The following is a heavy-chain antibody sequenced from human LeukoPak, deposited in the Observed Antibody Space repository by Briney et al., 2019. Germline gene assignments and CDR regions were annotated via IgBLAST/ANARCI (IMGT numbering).Heavy chain of an antibody. D-gene: IGHD3-22*01. Sequence: APVKVSCKASGYTFTSYGISWVRQAPGQGLEWMGWISAYNGNTNYAQKLQGRVTMTTDTSTSTAYMELRSLRSDDTAVYYCARDRLSYADYYDSSGYRDYWGQGTLVTVSS. CDR2: ISAYNGNT. CDR3: ARDRLSYADYYDSSGYRDY. J-gene: IGHJ4*02. CDR1: GYTFTSYG. V-gene: IGHV1-18*01.